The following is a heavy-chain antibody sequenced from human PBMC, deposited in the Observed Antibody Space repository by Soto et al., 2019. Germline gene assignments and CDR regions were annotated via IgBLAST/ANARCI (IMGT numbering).Heavy chain of an antibody. J-gene: IGHJ4*02. CDR2: ISPSGGST. V-gene: IGHV1-46*01. CDR3: AGVYCSGGGCYGIDF. CDR1: GYTFTSYY. D-gene: IGHD2-15*01. Sequence: QVQLVQSGAEVKKPGASVKVSCKASGYTFTSYYMHWVRQAPGQGLEWMGIISPSGGSTTYAQNFQGRLRMTRDTSTCTVYMELSSLRSEDTAVYYCAGVYCSGGGCYGIDFWGQGTLVTVSS.